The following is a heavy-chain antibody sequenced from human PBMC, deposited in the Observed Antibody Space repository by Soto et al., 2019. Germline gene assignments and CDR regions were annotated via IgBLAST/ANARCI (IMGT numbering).Heavy chain of an antibody. J-gene: IGHJ6*03. Sequence: PSETLSLTCTVSGGSISSYYWSWIRQPPGKGLEWIGYIYYSGSTNYNPSLKSRVTISVDTSKNQFSLKLSSVTAADTAVYYCARGTTKGRHYYMDVWGKGTTVTVSS. CDR1: GGSISSYY. D-gene: IGHD2-15*01. CDR3: ARGTTKGRHYYMDV. CDR2: IYYSGST. V-gene: IGHV4-59*01.